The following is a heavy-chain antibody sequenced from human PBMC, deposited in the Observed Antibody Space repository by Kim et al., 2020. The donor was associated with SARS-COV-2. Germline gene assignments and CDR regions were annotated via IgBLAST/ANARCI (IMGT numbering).Heavy chain of an antibody. CDR3: ARGYCSSSRCYAGPDY. D-gene: IGHD2-2*01. Sequence: GGSLRLSCAASGFTFSDYTMDWVRQAPGRGLEWVSYINNDGTVMYYGDSVKGLFTISRDNSENSLFLQMNSLRDDDTAVYYCARGYCSSSRCYAGPDYWGQGTLVTVST. CDR1: GFTFSDYT. V-gene: IGHV3-48*02. J-gene: IGHJ4*02. CDR2: INNDGTVM.